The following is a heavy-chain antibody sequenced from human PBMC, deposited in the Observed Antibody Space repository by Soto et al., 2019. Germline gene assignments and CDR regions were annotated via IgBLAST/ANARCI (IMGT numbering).Heavy chain of an antibody. CDR1: GYTFTNYG. Sequence: QVQLVQSGAEVKKPGASVKVSCKASGYTFTNYGTSWVRQAPGQGLEYMGWISGDNGDTHYAQKVLGRVTMTTDTSTNTAYMELRSLRPDDTAVYYCVRGPSLGYFQYWGQGTLVTVSS. J-gene: IGHJ1*01. V-gene: IGHV1-18*01. CDR3: VRGPSLGYFQY. CDR2: ISGDNGDT. D-gene: IGHD6-6*01.